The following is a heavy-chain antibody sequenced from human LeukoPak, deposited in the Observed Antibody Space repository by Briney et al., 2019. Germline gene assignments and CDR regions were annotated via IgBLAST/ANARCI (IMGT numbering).Heavy chain of an antibody. CDR3: ARVASGGPIDY. Sequence: GGSLRLSCAASGFTFSNYWMHWVRQAPGKGLVWVSRLNTDGSTTSYADSVKGRFTISRDNAKNTLYLQMNSLRAEDTAVCYCARVASGGPIDYWGQGTLVTVSS. CDR1: GFTFSNYW. D-gene: IGHD4-23*01. CDR2: LNTDGSTT. V-gene: IGHV3-74*01. J-gene: IGHJ4*02.